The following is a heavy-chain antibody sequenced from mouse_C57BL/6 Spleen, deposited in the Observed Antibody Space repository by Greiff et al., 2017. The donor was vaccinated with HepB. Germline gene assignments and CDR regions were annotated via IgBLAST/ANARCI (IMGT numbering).Heavy chain of an antibody. D-gene: IGHD4-1*01. CDR2: ISSGSSTI. V-gene: IGHV5-17*01. CDR3: ARDAGTWFAY. Sequence: DVKLVESGGGLVKPGGSLKLSCAASGFTFSDYGMHWVRQAPEKGLEWVAYISSGSSTIYYADTVKGRFTISRDNAKNTLFLQMTSLRSEDTAMYYCARDAGTWFAYWGQGTLVTVSA. J-gene: IGHJ3*01. CDR1: GFTFSDYG.